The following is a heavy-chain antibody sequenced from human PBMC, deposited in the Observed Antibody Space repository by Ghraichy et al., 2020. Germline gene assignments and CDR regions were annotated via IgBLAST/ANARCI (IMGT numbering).Heavy chain of an antibody. CDR3: ARRNAAMANFDY. CDR2: FYHSGST. CDR1: GGSVSSGSYY. D-gene: IGHD5-18*01. J-gene: IGHJ4*02. V-gene: IGHV4-61*01. Sequence: LETLSLTCTVSGGSVSSGSYYWSWIRQPPGKGLEWIGYFYHSGSTNYNPSLKSRVTISVDTSKNQFSLKLSSVTAADTAVYYCARRNAAMANFDYWGQGTLVTVSS.